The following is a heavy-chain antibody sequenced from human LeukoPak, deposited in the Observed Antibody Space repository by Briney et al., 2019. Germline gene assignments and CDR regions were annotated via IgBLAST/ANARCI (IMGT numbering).Heavy chain of an antibody. J-gene: IGHJ2*01. CDR2: IWFDGSNK. Sequence: GGSLRLSCAASGFTFSSYDMHWVRQAPGKGLEWVAVIWFDGSNKYYADSVKGRFTISRDNSKNTPYLQMNSLRAEDTAVYYCARPSGSHWYFDLWGRGTLVTVSS. CDR3: ARPSGSHWYFDL. CDR1: GFTFSSYD. D-gene: IGHD1-26*01. V-gene: IGHV3-33*01.